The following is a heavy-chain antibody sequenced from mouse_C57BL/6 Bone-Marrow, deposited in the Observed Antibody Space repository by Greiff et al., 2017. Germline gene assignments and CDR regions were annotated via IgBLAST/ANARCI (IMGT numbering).Heavy chain of an antibody. J-gene: IGHJ4*01. V-gene: IGHV5-6*02. Sequence: EVMLVESGGDLVKPGGSLKLSCAASGFTFSSYGMSWVRQTPDKRLEWVATISSGGSYTYYPDSVKGRFTISRDNAKNTLYLQMSSLKSEDTAMYYCARRGYYYGSSYDYYAMDYWGQGTSVTVSS. CDR2: ISSGGSYT. D-gene: IGHD1-1*01. CDR1: GFTFSSYG. CDR3: ARRGYYYGSSYDYYAMDY.